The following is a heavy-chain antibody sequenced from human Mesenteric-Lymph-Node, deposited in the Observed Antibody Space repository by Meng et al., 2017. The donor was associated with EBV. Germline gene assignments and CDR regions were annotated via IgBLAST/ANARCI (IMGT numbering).Heavy chain of an antibody. J-gene: IGHJ4*02. CDR2: MNNGGTS. D-gene: IGHD3-10*01. CDR1: GESFSGFY. V-gene: IGHV4-34*01. CDR3: ARVKPSIWSGELFYYFDY. Sequence: QVKLQQGGAGPFKPSEPLSLTCAVYGESFSGFYWSGVRQAPGKGLEWIGEMNNGGTSNYNPSLESRVTISVDPSKNQFSLNLRSVTAADTAVYYCARVKPSIWSGELFYYFDYWGPGILVTVSS.